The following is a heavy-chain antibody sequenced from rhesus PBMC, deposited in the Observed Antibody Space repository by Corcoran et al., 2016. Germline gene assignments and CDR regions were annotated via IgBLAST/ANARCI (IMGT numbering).Heavy chain of an antibody. D-gene: IGHD1-20*01. J-gene: IGHJ4*01. CDR3: ARQPYSWNSPYFDY. V-gene: IGHV4-165*01. Sequence: QVQLQESGPELVKPSETLSLTCAVSGVSISSYYWSWIRQPPGKGLEWIGYIGSSRESTNYNHSLKSRVTSSTDKSKNQSSLKLTSVTPADTAVYYCARQPYSWNSPYFDYWGQGVLVTVSA. CDR1: GVSISSYY. CDR2: IGSSREST.